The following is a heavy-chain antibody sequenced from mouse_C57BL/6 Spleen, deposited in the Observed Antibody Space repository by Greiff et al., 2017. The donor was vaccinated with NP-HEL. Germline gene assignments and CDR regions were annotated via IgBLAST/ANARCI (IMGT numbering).Heavy chain of an antibody. CDR2: INPNNGGT. CDR3: ARDYYAMDY. J-gene: IGHJ4*01. Sequence: EVQRVESGPELVKPGASVKMSCKASGYTFTDYNMHWVKQSHGKSLEWIGYINPNNGGTSYNQKFKGKATLTVNKSSSTAYMELRSLTSEDSAVYYCARDYYAMDYWGQGTSVTVSS. V-gene: IGHV1-22*01. CDR1: GYTFTDYN.